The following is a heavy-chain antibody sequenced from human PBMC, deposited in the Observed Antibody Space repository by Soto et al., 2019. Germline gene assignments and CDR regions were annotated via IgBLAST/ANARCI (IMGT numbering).Heavy chain of an antibody. CDR3: ARVGIGGGTPFDY. V-gene: IGHV1-18*01. D-gene: IGHD1-26*01. J-gene: IGHJ4*02. CDR1: GYTFSSFG. Sequence: QVQLVQSGAEVKKPGASVKVSCKASGYTFSSFGITWVRQAPGQGLEWMGWISAYNGNTNYAQKLQGRVTMTTDTSTGTAYMELRSLSSDDTAVYYCARVGIGGGTPFDYWGKGTPVTVPS. CDR2: ISAYNGNT.